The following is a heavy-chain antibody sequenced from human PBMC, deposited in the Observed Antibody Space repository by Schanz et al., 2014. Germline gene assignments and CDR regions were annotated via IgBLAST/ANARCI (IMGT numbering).Heavy chain of an antibody. CDR1: GASISSRDFY. CDR2: ISYSGST. Sequence: QVQLQESGPGLVEPSQTLSLTCTVSGASISSRDFYWSWIRQFPVKGLEWIGYISYSGSTSFNPSLKSRLTMSVDTSKNQFSLRLSSVTAADTAVYYCARHGGIPYYPMDVWGQGTTVTVSS. D-gene: IGHD3-16*01. CDR3: ARHGGIPYYPMDV. V-gene: IGHV4-31*03. J-gene: IGHJ6*02.